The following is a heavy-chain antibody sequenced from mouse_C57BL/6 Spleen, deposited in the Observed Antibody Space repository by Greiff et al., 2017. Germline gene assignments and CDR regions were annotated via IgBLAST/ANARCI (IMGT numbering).Heavy chain of an antibody. D-gene: IGHD4-1*01. V-gene: IGHV1-64*01. CDR1: GYTFTSYW. CDR2: IHPNSGST. CDR3: ARSGLTGTWDY. J-gene: IGHJ2*01. Sequence: VQLQQPGAELVKPGASVKLSCKASGYTFTSYWMHWVKQRPGQGLEWIGMIHPNSGSTNYNEKFKSKATLTVDKSSSTAYMQLSSLTSEDSAVYYCARSGLTGTWDYWGQGTTLTVSS.